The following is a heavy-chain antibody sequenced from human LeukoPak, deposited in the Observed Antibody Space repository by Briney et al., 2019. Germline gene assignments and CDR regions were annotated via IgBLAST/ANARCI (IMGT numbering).Heavy chain of an antibody. J-gene: IGHJ4*02. V-gene: IGHV4-30-4*01. CDR2: IYYSGST. D-gene: IGHD3-10*01. Sequence: PSETLSLTCTVSGGSISSGDYYWSWIRQPPGTGLEWIGYIYYSGSTYYNPSLKSRVTISVDTSKNQFSLKLSSVTAADTAVYYCARGWMVRGVIFFDYWGQGTLVTVSS. CDR1: GGSISSGDYY. CDR3: ARGWMVRGVIFFDY.